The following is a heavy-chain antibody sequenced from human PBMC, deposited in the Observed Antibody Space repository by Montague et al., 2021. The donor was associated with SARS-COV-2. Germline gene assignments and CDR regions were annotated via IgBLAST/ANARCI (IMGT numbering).Heavy chain of an antibody. CDR2: IYHSGTT. CDR1: GFSIGSGDY. Sequence: SETLSLTCTVSGFSIGSGDYWGWIRQPPGKGLEWMGSIYHSGTTXXNPXXXCRLTMSIDTSTNQFALRLTSVTAADTAVFFCVREKAGGLRNVFDIWGQGTTVTLSS. CDR3: VREKAGGLRNVFDI. J-gene: IGHJ3*02. V-gene: IGHV4-38-2*02.